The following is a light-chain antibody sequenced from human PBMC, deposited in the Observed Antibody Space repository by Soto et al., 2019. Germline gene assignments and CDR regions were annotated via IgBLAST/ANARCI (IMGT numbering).Light chain of an antibody. CDR1: QSVSSN. CDR2: GAS. J-gene: IGKJ3*01. Sequence: IVLTQSPATLSVSPGERATLSCRASQSVSSNLAWHQQRPGQAPRLLIYGASTRATGVPARFSGSGSGTDFTLTISRLEPEDFAVYYCQQYGSSPRTFGPGTKVDIK. V-gene: IGKV3-20*01. CDR3: QQYGSSPRT.